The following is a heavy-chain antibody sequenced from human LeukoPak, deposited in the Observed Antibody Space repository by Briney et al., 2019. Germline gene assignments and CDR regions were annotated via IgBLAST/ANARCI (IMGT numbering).Heavy chain of an antibody. V-gene: IGHV3-7*01. CDR3: ARDFPDWSGYYIFDY. Sequence: PGGSQRLSCVASGFITSGHWMSRVRQALGQGLARVPNKNQDGSEKQYVDSVKGRFTISGDDTKNSLYPQMNSLRAEDTAVYYCARDFPDWSGYYIFDYWGQGTLVTVSS. CDR2: KNQDGSEK. D-gene: IGHD3-3*01. CDR1: GFITSGHW. J-gene: IGHJ4*02.